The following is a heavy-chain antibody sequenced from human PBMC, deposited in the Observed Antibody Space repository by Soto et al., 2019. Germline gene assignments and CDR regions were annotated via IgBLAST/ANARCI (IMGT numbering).Heavy chain of an antibody. V-gene: IGHV3-23*01. CDR1: GFTLSSYA. CDR2: ISGSGGST. CDR3: AKISAGDILTGYYGDAFDI. D-gene: IGHD3-9*01. J-gene: IGHJ3*02. Sequence: GGSLRLSCAASGFTLSSYAMSWVRQAPGKGLEWVSAISGSGGSTYYADSVKGRFTISRDNSKNTLYLQMNSLRAEDTAVYYCAKISAGDILTGYYGDAFDIWGQGTMVTVS.